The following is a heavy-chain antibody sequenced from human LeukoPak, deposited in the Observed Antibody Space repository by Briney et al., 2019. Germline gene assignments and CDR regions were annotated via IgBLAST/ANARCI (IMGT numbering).Heavy chain of an antibody. D-gene: IGHD6-19*01. CDR3: ARHTIAVVAPDY. CDR2: IYYSGSI. Sequence: SETLSLTCTVSGGSISSSSYYWSWIRQPPGKGLEWIGYIYYSGSINYNPSLKSRVTISVDTSKNQFSLKLSSVTAADTAVYYCARHTIAVVAPDYWGQGTLVTVSS. CDR1: GGSISSSSYY. J-gene: IGHJ4*02. V-gene: IGHV4-61*01.